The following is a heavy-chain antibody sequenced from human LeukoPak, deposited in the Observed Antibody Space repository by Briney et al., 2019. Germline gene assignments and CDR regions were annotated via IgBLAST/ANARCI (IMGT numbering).Heavy chain of an antibody. CDR3: ARDLLREAVAGTGVDY. D-gene: IGHD6-19*01. V-gene: IGHV1-18*01. J-gene: IGHJ4*02. Sequence: GASVKVSCKASGYTFTSYGISWVRQAPGQGLEWMGWISAYNGNTNYAQKLQGRVTMTTDTSTSTAYMELRSLGSDDTAVYYCARDLLREAVAGTGVDYWGQGTLVTVSS. CDR2: ISAYNGNT. CDR1: GYTFTSYG.